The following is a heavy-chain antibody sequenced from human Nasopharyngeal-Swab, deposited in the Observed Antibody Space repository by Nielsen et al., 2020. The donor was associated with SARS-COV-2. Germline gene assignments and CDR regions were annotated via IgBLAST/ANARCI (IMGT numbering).Heavy chain of an antibody. D-gene: IGHD1-7*01. J-gene: IGHJ5*02. CDR3: ARDTGGPPNYFDP. CDR2: ISSTTPYI. Sequence: GGSLRLSCVASGFTFSGYTMNWFRQAPGKGLEWISSISSTTPYIYYADSVKGRFTISRDNAKNSLYLQMNFLRVEDTAMYYCARDTGGPPNYFDPWGQGTLVTVSS. CDR1: GFTFSGYT. V-gene: IGHV3-21*01.